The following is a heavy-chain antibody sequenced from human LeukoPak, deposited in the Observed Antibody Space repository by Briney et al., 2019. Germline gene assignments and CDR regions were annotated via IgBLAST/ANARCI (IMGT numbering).Heavy chain of an antibody. CDR3: ARATPYGQEFDY. J-gene: IGHJ4*02. Sequence: GGSLRLSCAASGFTFSSNFAMNWVRQAPGKGLEWVSYISSASSTIYYADSVKGRFTISRDSAKNSLYLQMNSLRADDAAVYYCARATPYGQEFDYWGQGTLVTVSS. CDR1: GFTFSSNFA. CDR2: ISSASSTI. V-gene: IGHV3-48*01. D-gene: IGHD4-17*01.